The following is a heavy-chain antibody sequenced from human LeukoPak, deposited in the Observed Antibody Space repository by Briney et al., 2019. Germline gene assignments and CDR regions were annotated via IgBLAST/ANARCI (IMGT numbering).Heavy chain of an antibody. V-gene: IGHV3-30*03. J-gene: IGHJ4*02. Sequence: GGSLRLSCAASGFTFSDYSMNWVRQAPGKGLEWVAVISYDGSNKYYADSVKGRFTISRDNSKNTLYLQMNSLRAEDTAVYYCASWDSSGYLDYWGQGTLVTVSS. D-gene: IGHD3-22*01. CDR2: ISYDGSNK. CDR1: GFTFSDYS. CDR3: ASWDSSGYLDY.